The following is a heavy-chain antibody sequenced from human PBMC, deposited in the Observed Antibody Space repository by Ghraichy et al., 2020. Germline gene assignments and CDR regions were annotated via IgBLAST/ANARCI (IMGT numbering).Heavy chain of an antibody. CDR3: ARDLPRPPIFGVASYAFDI. CDR1: GFTFSSYS. Sequence: GGSLRLSCAASGFTFSSYSMNWVRQAPGKGLEWVSYISSSSSTIYYADSVKGRFTISRVNAKNSLYLQMNSLRDEDTAVYYCARDLPRPPIFGVASYAFDIWGQGTMVTVSS. CDR2: ISSSSSTI. V-gene: IGHV3-48*02. D-gene: IGHD3-3*01. J-gene: IGHJ3*02.